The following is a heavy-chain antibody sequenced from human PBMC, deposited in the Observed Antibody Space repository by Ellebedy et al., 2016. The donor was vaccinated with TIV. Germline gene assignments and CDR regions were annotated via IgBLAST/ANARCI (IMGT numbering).Heavy chain of an antibody. CDR3: ARGKGGEIGGGIDP. Sequence: MPSETLSLTCTVSGDSISRSSYYWGWIRPPPGKGLERIGSIYYSGSTYYNPSLKSRVTISVDTSKTQFSLKLDSVTAADTAVYYCARGKGGEIGGGIDPWGQGILVTVSS. J-gene: IGHJ5*02. CDR1: GDSISRSSYY. CDR2: IYYSGST. D-gene: IGHD2-21*01. V-gene: IGHV4-39*07.